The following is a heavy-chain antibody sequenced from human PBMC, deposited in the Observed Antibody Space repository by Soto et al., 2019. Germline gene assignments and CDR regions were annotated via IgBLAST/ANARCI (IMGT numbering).Heavy chain of an antibody. J-gene: IGHJ4*02. V-gene: IGHV1-2*02. D-gene: IGHD6-6*01. CDR1: GYTFTGYY. CDR2: INPNSGGT. CDR3: ARDHTSSSSFDY. Sequence: ASLKVSGKASGYTFTGYYMHWVRQAPGQGLEWMGWINPNSGGTNYAQKFQGRVTMTRDTSISTAYMELSRLRSDDTAVYYWARDHTSSSSFDYWGQGTLVTVSS.